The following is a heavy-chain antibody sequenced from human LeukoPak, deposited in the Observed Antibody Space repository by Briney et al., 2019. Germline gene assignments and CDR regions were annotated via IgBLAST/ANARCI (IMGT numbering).Heavy chain of an antibody. V-gene: IGHV3-23*01. J-gene: IGHJ3*02. D-gene: IGHD4-17*01. CDR3: GKDPNGDYVGAFDM. Sequence: PGGSLRLSCAASGFTLRSNAMSWVRQAPGKGPQWVSGISASGGRTYYADSVKGRFTISRDTSTNTLYLKMDSLRADDTAVYYCGKDPNGDYVGAFDMWGQGTTVTVSS. CDR1: GFTLRSNA. CDR2: ISASGGRT.